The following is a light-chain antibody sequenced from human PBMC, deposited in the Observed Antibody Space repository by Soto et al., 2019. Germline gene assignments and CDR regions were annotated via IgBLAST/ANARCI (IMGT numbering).Light chain of an antibody. J-gene: IGKJ2*01. CDR1: QSVNNN. CDR2: GAS. V-gene: IGKV3-15*01. Sequence: EIILTQSPASLSVSPGERATLSCRASQSVNNNLAWYQQKPGQAPRRLIYGASTRATGIPGRFSGSESGTEFTLTITSLQYEDFAVYFCQQYNNLPPDTFGQGTKLEIK. CDR3: QQYNNLPPDT.